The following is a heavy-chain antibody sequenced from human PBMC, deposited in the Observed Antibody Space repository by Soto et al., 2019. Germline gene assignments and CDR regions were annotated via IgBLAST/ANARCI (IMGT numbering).Heavy chain of an antibody. J-gene: IGHJ4*02. V-gene: IGHV3-23*01. CDR3: ARRSSGWCFDY. D-gene: IGHD6-19*01. CDR1: GFTFSSYA. Sequence: EVQLLESGGGLVQPGGSLRLSCAASGFTFSSYAMSWVRQAPGKGLEWVSVISGSGGSTYDADSVKGRFTISRDNSKNTLYLQMNSLRAEDTAVFYCARRSSGWCFDYWGQGTVVTVSS. CDR2: ISGSGGST.